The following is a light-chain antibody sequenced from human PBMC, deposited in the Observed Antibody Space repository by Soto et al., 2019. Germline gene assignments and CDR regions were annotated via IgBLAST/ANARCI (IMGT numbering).Light chain of an antibody. CDR1: TSDVGGYNY. J-gene: IGLJ1*01. CDR2: EVS. V-gene: IGLV2-14*01. Sequence: QSVLTQPASVSGSPGQSITISCTGTTSDVGGYNYVSWYQQHPGKVPQLLIHEVSNRPSGVSNRFSGSKSGNTASLTISGHQAEDEDDYYALSKTSSISYVFGTGTKLTVL. CDR3: LSKTSSISYV.